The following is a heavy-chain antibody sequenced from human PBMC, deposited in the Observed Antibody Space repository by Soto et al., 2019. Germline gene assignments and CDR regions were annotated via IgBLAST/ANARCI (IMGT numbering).Heavy chain of an antibody. Sequence: QVQLVQSGAEVKKPGASVKVSCKASGYTFTSYGISWVRQAPGQGLEWMGWISAYNGNTDYAQKLQGRVTMTTDTSTSTAYMELRSLRSDDTAVYYCARDSKHDRTGTTRGAAYWGQGTLVTVSS. V-gene: IGHV1-18*01. CDR2: ISAYNGNT. J-gene: IGHJ4*02. CDR3: ARDSKHDRTGTTRGAAY. CDR1: GYTFTSYG. D-gene: IGHD1-7*01.